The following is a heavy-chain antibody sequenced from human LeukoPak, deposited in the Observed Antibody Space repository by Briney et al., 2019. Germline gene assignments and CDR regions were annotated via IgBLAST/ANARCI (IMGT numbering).Heavy chain of an antibody. D-gene: IGHD4-23*01. Sequence: GSLRLSCAASGFTFSSYWMGWVRQAPGKGLEWVANIKEDGSEKYYVDSMKGRFTISRDNAKNSLYLQMSSLRVEDTAVYYCARDRTGGYFDYWGQGTLVTVSS. CDR1: GFTFSSYW. CDR3: ARDRTGGYFDY. J-gene: IGHJ4*02. V-gene: IGHV3-7*03. CDR2: IKEDGSEK.